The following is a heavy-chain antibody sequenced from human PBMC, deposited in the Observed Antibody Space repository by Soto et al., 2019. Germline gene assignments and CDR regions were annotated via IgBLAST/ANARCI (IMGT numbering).Heavy chain of an antibody. CDR1: GFIFTNYA. V-gene: IGHV3-23*01. J-gene: IGHJ3*01. Sequence: PGGSLRLSCAASGFIFTNYAMNWVRQAPGKGLEWVSVIGGRGNSAYYADSVQGRFTISRDNSKNTLSLQMSSLTADDTAIYYCVREGRGSFDFRGRGTMVTVSS. CDR2: IGGRGNSA. CDR3: VREGRGSFDF. D-gene: IGHD5-12*01.